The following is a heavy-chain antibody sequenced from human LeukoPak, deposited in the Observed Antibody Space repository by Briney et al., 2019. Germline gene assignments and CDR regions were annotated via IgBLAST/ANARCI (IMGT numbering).Heavy chain of an antibody. CDR2: ISGSGGAT. D-gene: IGHD3-10*01. Sequence: GGSLRLSCAASGFTFNNYGLTWVRQAPGKGLEWVSGISGSGGATYYADSVKGRFTVSRDDPHNTLYLQMNSVRAEDTAVYFCARGGVDHYGSGTYYLMYYFDHWGQGALVTVSS. J-gene: IGHJ4*02. CDR1: GFTFNNYG. V-gene: IGHV3-23*01. CDR3: ARGGVDHYGSGTYYLMYYFDH.